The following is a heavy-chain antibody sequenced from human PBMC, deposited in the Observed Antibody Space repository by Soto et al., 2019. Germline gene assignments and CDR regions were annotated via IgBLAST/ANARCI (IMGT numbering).Heavy chain of an antibody. V-gene: IGHV3-23*01. J-gene: IGHJ6*03. Sequence: PGGSLRLSCVASGFTSSSCAMRWVRQAPGKGLEWVSGISASGGSTYYADSVKGRFTISRDNSKNTLYLQMNSLRAEDTAVYYCARDLGGLWFGEDYYYYMDFWGKGSTVTVSS. CDR1: GFTSSSCA. CDR2: ISASGGST. CDR3: ARDLGGLWFGEDYYYYMDF. D-gene: IGHD3-10*01.